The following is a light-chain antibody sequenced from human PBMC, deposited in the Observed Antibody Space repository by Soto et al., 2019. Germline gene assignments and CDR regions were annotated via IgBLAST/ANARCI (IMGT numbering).Light chain of an antibody. CDR3: LQPNCYPWT. V-gene: IGKV1-5*01. Sequence: DKKRNMSLSTLAASVGDTVTITCRASESIDNWLAWYQQKPGKAPKLLIFAASTLVRGDPSRFSGSGSGTEFTLTISSLQPEDFATYYCLQPNCYPWTFGQGTKVDIK. CDR2: AAS. J-gene: IGKJ1*01. CDR1: ESIDNW.